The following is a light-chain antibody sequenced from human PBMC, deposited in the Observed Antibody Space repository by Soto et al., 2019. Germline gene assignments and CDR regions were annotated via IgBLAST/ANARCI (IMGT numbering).Light chain of an antibody. Sequence: IVLTQSPGTLSLSPVDRATLSCRASQSVSRSYLGWYQQKPGQAPRLLMYGASIRAAGVPDRFSGSGSGTEFTLTISRLEPEDFTVYYCHHYETFGQGTKVDIK. J-gene: IGKJ1*01. CDR3: HHYET. V-gene: IGKV3-20*01. CDR2: GAS. CDR1: QSVSRSY.